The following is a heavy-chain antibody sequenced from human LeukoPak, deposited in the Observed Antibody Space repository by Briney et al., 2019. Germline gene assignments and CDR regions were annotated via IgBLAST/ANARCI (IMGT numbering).Heavy chain of an antibody. V-gene: IGHV3-23*01. Sequence: PGGSLRLSCAASGFTFSSYAMSWVRQAPGKGLEWVSTISGSGGSTYSADSVKGRFTISRDNSKNTLYLQMNSLRAEGTAVYYCAKDGSSGSWFDPWGQGTLVTVSS. J-gene: IGHJ5*02. CDR2: ISGSGGST. CDR3: AKDGSSGSWFDP. CDR1: GFTFSSYA. D-gene: IGHD6-19*01.